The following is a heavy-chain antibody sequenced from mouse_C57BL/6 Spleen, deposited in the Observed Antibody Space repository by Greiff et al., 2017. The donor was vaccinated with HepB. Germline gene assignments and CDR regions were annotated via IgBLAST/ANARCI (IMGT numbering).Heavy chain of an antibody. V-gene: IGHV3-6*01. CDR2: ISYDGSN. D-gene: IGHD4-1*01. CDR1: GYSITSGYY. J-gene: IGHJ1*03. CDR3: ARQTGWYFDV. Sequence: DVKLQESGPGLVKPSQSLSLTCSVPGYSITSGYYWNWIRQFPGNKLEWLGYISYDGSNNYNPSLTNRFSITLDTSMNQFFIKLNSVTTEDTATYYCARQTGWYFDVWGTGTTVTVSA.